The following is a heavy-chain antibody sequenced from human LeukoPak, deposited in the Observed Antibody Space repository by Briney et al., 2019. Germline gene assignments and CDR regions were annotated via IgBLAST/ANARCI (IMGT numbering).Heavy chain of an antibody. J-gene: IGHJ4*02. D-gene: IGHD3-22*01. CDR2: IHYRGST. Sequence: KTSETLSLTCTVSGGSISSSSYYWGWIRQPPGKGLKWIQSIHYRGSTYYNPSLKSRVTISVDTSKNQFSLKVSPVTAADTAVYYCARFKGDGSGYYYDYWGQGTLVTVSS. V-gene: IGHV4-39*01. CDR1: GGSISSSSYY. CDR3: ARFKGDGSGYYYDY.